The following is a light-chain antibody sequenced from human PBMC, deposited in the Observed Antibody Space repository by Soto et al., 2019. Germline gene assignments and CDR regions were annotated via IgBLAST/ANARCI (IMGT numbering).Light chain of an antibody. CDR3: QQYNNWPPFT. J-gene: IGKJ3*01. V-gene: IGKV3-15*01. CDR2: DAS. Sequence: EIVMTQSPATLSVSPGERASLSCRASQRVGSKLAWYQHKPGHAPRLLIYDASTRATGFPARFSGSGSGTEFTLTISSLQPEDFAVYYCQQYNNWPPFTFGPGTKVDIK. CDR1: QRVGSK.